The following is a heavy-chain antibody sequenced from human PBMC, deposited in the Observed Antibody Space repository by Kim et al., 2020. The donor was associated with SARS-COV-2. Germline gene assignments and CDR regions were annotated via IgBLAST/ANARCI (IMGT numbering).Heavy chain of an antibody. D-gene: IGHD3-3*01. J-gene: IGHJ6*02. Sequence: VKGRFTISRDDSKSIAYLQMNSLKTEDTAVYYCTRHYYDFWSGCYGMDVWGQGTTVTVSS. CDR3: TRHYYDFWSGCYGMDV. V-gene: IGHV3-49*02.